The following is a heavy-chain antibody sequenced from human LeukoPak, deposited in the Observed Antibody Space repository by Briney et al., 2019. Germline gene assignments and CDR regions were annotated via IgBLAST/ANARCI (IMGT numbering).Heavy chain of an antibody. CDR2: INPNSGDT. CDR1: GFTFTGYH. CDR3: ARGETEETGTRPDAFDI. J-gene: IGHJ3*02. V-gene: IGHV1-2*02. D-gene: IGHD6-13*01. Sequence: ASVKVSCKASGFTFTGYHMHWVRQAPGQGLEWMGWINPNSGDTKYAQKFQGRVTMTRDTSISTAYMELTRLRSDDSAVYYCARGETEETGTRPDAFDIWGQGTMVTVSS.